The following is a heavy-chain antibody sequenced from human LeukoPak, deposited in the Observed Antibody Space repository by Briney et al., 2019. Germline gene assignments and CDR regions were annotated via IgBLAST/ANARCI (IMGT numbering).Heavy chain of an antibody. Sequence: SQTLSLTCVISGDSVSNNNAAWHWIRQSPSRGLEWLGRTYYRSKWYNDYAVSVKGRITINPDTSKNQFSLQLNSVTPDDTAVYYCSRQYSSGWYYYYGLDVWGQGTAVTVSS. D-gene: IGHD6-19*01. V-gene: IGHV6-1*01. CDR3: SRQYSSGWYYYYGLDV. J-gene: IGHJ6*02. CDR2: TYYRSKWYN. CDR1: GDSVSNNNAA.